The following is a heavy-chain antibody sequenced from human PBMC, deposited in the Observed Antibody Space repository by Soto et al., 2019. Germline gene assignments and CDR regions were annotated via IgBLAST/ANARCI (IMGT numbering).Heavy chain of an antibody. V-gene: IGHV3-21*01. J-gene: IGHJ4*02. CDR3: ARADIAAAGSITYFDY. CDR2: ISSSSSYI. Sequence: GGSLRLSCAASGFTFSSYSMNWVRQAPGKGLEWVSSISSSSSYIYYADPVKGRFTISRDNAKNSLYLQMNSLRAEDTAVYYCARADIAAAGSITYFDYWGQGTLLTVSS. CDR1: GFTFSSYS. D-gene: IGHD6-13*01.